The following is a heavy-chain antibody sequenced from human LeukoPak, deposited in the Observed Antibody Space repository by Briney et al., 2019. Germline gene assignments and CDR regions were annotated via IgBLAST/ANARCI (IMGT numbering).Heavy chain of an antibody. Sequence: GGSLRLSCAASGFTFSSYGMHWVRQAPGKGLEWVAFIRYDGSNKYYADSVKGRFTISRDNSKNTLYLQMNSLRAEDTAVYYCAKDRYYDILTGYIDYRGQGTLVTVSS. CDR1: GFTFSSYG. CDR3: AKDRYYDILTGYIDY. CDR2: IRYDGSNK. J-gene: IGHJ4*02. V-gene: IGHV3-30*02. D-gene: IGHD3-9*01.